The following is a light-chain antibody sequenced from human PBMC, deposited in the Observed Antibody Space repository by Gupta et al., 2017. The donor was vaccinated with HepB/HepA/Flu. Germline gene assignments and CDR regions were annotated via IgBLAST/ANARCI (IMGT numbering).Light chain of an antibody. Sequence: SVXXXPXQXITXSXXXTSSDVGGYNYVSWYQQHPGKAPKLMIYDVSNRPSGVSNRFSGSKSGNTASLTISGLQAEDEADYYCSSYTSSSFWVFGGGTKLTVL. J-gene: IGLJ3*02. CDR2: DVS. CDR1: SSDVGGYNY. V-gene: IGLV2-14*04. CDR3: SSYTSSSFWV.